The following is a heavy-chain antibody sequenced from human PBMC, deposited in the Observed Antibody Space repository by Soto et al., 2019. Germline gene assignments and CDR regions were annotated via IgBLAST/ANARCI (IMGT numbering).Heavy chain of an antibody. CDR3: ARGQRFADWFDP. Sequence: QVHLQQSGPGLVNPSETLSLTCTVSGGSISSYYLTWIRQPAGKGLEWIGRVYSSGGTHYNPSLKSQVTISLDTSKNQFSLRLLSVTDADTAVYYCARGQRFADWFDPWGQGTLVTVSS. CDR1: GGSISSYY. V-gene: IGHV4-4*07. CDR2: VYSSGGT. J-gene: IGHJ5*02. D-gene: IGHD3-3*01.